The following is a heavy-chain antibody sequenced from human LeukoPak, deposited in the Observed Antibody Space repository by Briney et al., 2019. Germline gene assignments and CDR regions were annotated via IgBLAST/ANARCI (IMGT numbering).Heavy chain of an antibody. J-gene: IGHJ1*01. CDR2: IRSKANSYAT. Sequence: GGSLRLSCAASGFTFRGSAMHWVRQASGKGLEWVGRIRSKANSYATAYAASVKGRFTISRDDSKNTAYLQMNSLKTEDTAAYYCTRSNQMLKYFQHWGQGTLVTVSS. CDR1: GFTFRGSA. V-gene: IGHV3-73*01. CDR3: TRSNQMLKYFQH. D-gene: IGHD2-2*01.